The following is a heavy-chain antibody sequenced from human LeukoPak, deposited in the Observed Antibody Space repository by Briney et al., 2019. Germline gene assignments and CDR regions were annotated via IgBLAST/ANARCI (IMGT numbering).Heavy chain of an antibody. D-gene: IGHD6-6*01. CDR2: IYTSGST. J-gene: IGHJ5*02. V-gene: IGHV4-4*07. Sequence: SETLSLTCTVSGGSISSYYWSWIRQPAGKGLEWIGRIYTSGSTNYNPTLRSRVTMSVDTSKNQFSLKLSSVTAADTAVYYCARGHSSSPGAWFDPWGQGTLVTVSS. CDR1: GGSISSYY. CDR3: ARGHSSSPGAWFDP.